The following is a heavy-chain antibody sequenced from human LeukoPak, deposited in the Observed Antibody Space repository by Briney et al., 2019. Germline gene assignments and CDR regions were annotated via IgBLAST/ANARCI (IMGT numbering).Heavy chain of an antibody. V-gene: IGHV4-59*08. CDR2: IYYSGST. J-gene: IGHJ4*02. CDR1: GGSISSYY. Sequence: SETLSLTCTVSGGSISSYYWSWIRQPPGKGLEWIGYIYYSGSTNYNPSLKSRVTISVDTSKNQFSLKLSSVTAADTAVYYCARHLGGWYVLDYWGQGTLVTVSS. CDR3: ARHLGGWYVLDY. D-gene: IGHD6-19*01.